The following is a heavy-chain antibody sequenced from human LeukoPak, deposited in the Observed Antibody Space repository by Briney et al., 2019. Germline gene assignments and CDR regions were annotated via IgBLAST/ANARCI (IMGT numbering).Heavy chain of an antibody. CDR2: NDSSSSYI. CDR3: ARVSGSPTYDAYNL. Sequence: SGGSLRLSCAASGFTFNSYTMNWVRQAPGKGLEWVSSNDSSSSYIFYADSVKGRFTISRDNAQNSLYLQMNSLRDEDTAVYYCARVSGSPTYDAYNLWGQGTMVTVSS. V-gene: IGHV3-21*01. J-gene: IGHJ3*01. D-gene: IGHD1-26*01. CDR1: GFTFNSYT.